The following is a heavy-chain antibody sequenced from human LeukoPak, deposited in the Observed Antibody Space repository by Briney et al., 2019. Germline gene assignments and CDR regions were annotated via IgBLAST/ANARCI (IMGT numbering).Heavy chain of an antibody. CDR3: ARGGNCSGGSCYLKDDAFDI. CDR2: INHSGST. Sequence: SETLSLTCAVYGGSFSGYYWSWIRQPPGKGLEWIGEINHSGSTNYNPSLKSRVTISVDTSKNQFSQKLSSVTAADTAVYYCARGGNCSGGSCYLKDDAFDIWGQGTMVTVSS. V-gene: IGHV4-34*01. D-gene: IGHD2-15*01. CDR1: GGSFSGYY. J-gene: IGHJ3*02.